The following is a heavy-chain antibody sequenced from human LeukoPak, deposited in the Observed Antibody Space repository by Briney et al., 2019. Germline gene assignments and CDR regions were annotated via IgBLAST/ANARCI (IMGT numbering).Heavy chain of an antibody. CDR1: GFTFSNYS. CDR3: ARPSRSTGPAY. Sequence: PGGSLRLSCAASGFTFSNYSMNWVRQAPGKGLEWVSWISSTSNTIYYADSVKGRFTISRDNAKNSLDLQMSGLRDEDTAVYYWARPSRSTGPAYWGQGTLVTVSS. D-gene: IGHD2-2*01. CDR2: ISSTSNTI. V-gene: IGHV3-48*02. J-gene: IGHJ4*02.